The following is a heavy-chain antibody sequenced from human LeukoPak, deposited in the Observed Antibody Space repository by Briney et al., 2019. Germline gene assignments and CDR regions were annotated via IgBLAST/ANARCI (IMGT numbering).Heavy chain of an antibody. CDR3: ARCYGTGYDWFDP. J-gene: IGHJ5*02. V-gene: IGHV4-4*09. CDR1: GGSISSYY. Sequence: SETLSLTCTVSGGSISSYYWSWIRQPPGKGLGWIGYIYTSGSTNYNPSLKSRVTISVDTSKNQFSLKLSSVTAADTAVYYCARCYGTGYDWFDPWGQGTLVTVSS. D-gene: IGHD2-15*01. CDR2: IYTSGST.